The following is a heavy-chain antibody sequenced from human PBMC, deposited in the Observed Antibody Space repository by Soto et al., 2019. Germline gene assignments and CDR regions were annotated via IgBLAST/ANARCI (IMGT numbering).Heavy chain of an antibody. V-gene: IGHV4-59*01. Sequence: SETLSLTCTVSGGSISSYYWSWIRQPPGTGLEWIGHIYYSGSTNYSPSLKSRVTISVDTSKNQFSLKLSSVTAADTAMYYCARRYGSCFDYWGQGTLVTVSS. J-gene: IGHJ4*02. CDR3: ARRYGSCFDY. CDR2: IYYSGST. D-gene: IGHD5-18*01. CDR1: GGSISSYY.